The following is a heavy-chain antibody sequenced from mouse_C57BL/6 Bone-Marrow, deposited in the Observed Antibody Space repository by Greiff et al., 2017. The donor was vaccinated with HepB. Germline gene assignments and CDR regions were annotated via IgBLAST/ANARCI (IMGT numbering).Heavy chain of an antibody. Sequence: QVQLQQSGAELVRPGTSVKVSCKASGYAFTNYLIEWVKQRPGQGLEWIGVINPGSGGTNYNEKFKGKATLTADKSSSTAYMQLSSLTSEDSAVYFCAREEGYDYERNDYWGQGTTLTVSS. J-gene: IGHJ2*01. CDR1: GYAFTNYL. CDR2: INPGSGGT. V-gene: IGHV1-54*01. CDR3: AREEGYDYERNDY. D-gene: IGHD2-4*01.